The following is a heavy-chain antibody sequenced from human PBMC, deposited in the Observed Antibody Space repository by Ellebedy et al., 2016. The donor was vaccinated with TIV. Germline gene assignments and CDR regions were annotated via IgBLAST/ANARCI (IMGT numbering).Heavy chain of an antibody. CDR1: GYTFTSYY. J-gene: IGHJ6*02. D-gene: IGHD3-3*01. V-gene: IGHV1-46*01. Sequence: ASVKVSCXASGYTFTSYYMHWVRQAPGQGLEWMGIINPSGGSTSYAQKFQGRVTMTRDTSTSTVYMELSSLRSEDTAVYYCATEGQLRRGFDFSYYYYGMDVWGQGTTVTVSS. CDR2: INPSGGST. CDR3: ATEGQLRRGFDFSYYYYGMDV.